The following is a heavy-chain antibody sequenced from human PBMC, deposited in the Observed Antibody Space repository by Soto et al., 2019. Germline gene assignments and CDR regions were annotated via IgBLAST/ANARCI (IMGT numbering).Heavy chain of an antibody. J-gene: IGHJ6*03. V-gene: IGHV1-8*02. CDR3: ARGLPGGRTRYYYYYYMDV. Sequence: ASVKVSCKASGYTFTSYGISWVRQAPGQGLEWMGWISAYSGNTGYAQKFQGRVTMTRNTSISTAYMELSSLRSEDTAVYYCARGLPGGRTRYYYYYYMDVWGKGTTVTVSS. D-gene: IGHD2-8*02. CDR1: GYTFTSYG. CDR2: ISAYSGNT.